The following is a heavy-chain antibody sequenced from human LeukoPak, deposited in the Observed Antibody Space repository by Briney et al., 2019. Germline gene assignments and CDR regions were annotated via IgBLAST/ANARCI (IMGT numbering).Heavy chain of an antibody. V-gene: IGHV4-34*01. CDR1: GGSFSGHY. Sequence: SETLSLTCAVYGGSFSGHYWGWIRQPPGKGLEWIGEINHSGSTNYNPSLKSRVTISVDTSKNQFSLKLSSVTAADTAVYYCAPGHFDYLWGQGTLVTVSS. CDR2: INHSGST. CDR3: APGHFDYL. D-gene: IGHD3-9*01. J-gene: IGHJ5*02.